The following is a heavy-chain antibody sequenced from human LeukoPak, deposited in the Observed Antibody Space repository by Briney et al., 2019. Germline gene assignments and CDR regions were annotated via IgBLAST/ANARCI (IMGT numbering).Heavy chain of an antibody. J-gene: IGHJ3*01. CDR1: GYTFTDYY. CDR2: INPKRGVT. Sequence: ASVKVSCKASGYTFTDYYIHWMRQAPGQGLEWMAWINPKRGVTTYAQKFQGRVTMTRDTSITTAYMELTRLRSDDTTIYYCARERNYGDYGNAFDVWGQGTKVTVSS. V-gene: IGHV1-2*02. CDR3: ARERNYGDYGNAFDV. D-gene: IGHD4-17*01.